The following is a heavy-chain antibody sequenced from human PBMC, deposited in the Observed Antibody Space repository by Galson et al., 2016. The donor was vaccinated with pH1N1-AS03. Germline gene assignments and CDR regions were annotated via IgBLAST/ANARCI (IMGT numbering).Heavy chain of an antibody. Sequence: SLRLSCATSGFTFSTHWMDWVRQAPGKGLEWVANIREDGSEKYYVDSVKGRFTISRDNAKNSLCLQMNSLRSEDTAVYYCARGNYYDVDLKEYYFDYWGQGTLVTVSS. V-gene: IGHV3-7*01. CDR1: GFTFSTHW. CDR3: ARGNYYDVDLKEYYFDY. CDR2: IREDGSEK. D-gene: IGHD3-22*01. J-gene: IGHJ4*02.